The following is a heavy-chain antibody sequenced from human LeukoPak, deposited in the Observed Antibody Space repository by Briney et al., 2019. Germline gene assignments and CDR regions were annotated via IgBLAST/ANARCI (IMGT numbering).Heavy chain of an antibody. CDR2: ISPEGGDT. V-gene: IGHV1-2*02. J-gene: IGHJ4*02. D-gene: IGHD4-17*01. Sequence: ASVKVSCKASGYTFSDYFMHWVRQAPGQGLEWMGWISPEGGDTHYAQRFQGRVTMTRDTSISAAYMELTSLSSDDTAVYYCARNYGHNSKHFDLWGQGTLVTVSS. CDR1: GYTFSDYF. CDR3: ARNYGHNSKHFDL.